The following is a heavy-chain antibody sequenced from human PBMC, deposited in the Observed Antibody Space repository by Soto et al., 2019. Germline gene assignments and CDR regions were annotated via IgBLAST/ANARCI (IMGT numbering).Heavy chain of an antibody. CDR2: ISCDGSNK. V-gene: IGHV3-30*18. CDR1: GCTWRIDV. CDR3: AKEEAVVPAAMVHGPTDTAMVPLYY. D-gene: IGHD2-2*01. Sequence: GGSLSLSCAASGCTWRIDVIHCVLQSPGKGLGWVAVISCDGSNKYYADSVKGRFTISRDNSKNTLYLQMNSLRAEDTAVYYCAKEEAVVPAAMVHGPTDTAMVPLYYWGQGTLVTVSS. J-gene: IGHJ4*02.